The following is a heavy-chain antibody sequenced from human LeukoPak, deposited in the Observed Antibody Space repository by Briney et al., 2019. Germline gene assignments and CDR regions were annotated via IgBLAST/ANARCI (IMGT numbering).Heavy chain of an antibody. V-gene: IGHV4-34*01. D-gene: IGHD3-16*02. Sequence: PSETLSLTCAVYGGSFSDYYWSWIRQPPGKGLEWIGEMNHSGTTNYSPSLKSRVSISVDTSKNQFSLKLNSVTAADAAMYYCASHYSSGSYRYTGSFDSWGQGMLVNVSS. CDR2: MNHSGTT. CDR1: GGSFSDYY. CDR3: ASHYSSGSYRYTGSFDS. J-gene: IGHJ4*02.